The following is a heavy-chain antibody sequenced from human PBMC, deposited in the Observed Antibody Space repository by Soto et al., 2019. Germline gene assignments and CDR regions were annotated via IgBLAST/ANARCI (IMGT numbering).Heavy chain of an antibody. Sequence: VFVKMSFKGSEGSFAGYGVGWVRQMTGKGLEWMGIIYPGDSDTRYSPSFQGQVTISADKSISTAYLQWSSLKASDTAMYYCARSQAAAGTAFDYSAQAPLVTVSS. V-gene: IGHV5-51*01. CDR1: EGSFAGYG. CDR2: IYPGDSDT. D-gene: IGHD6-13*01. J-gene: IGHJ4*02. CDR3: ARSQAAAGTAFDY.